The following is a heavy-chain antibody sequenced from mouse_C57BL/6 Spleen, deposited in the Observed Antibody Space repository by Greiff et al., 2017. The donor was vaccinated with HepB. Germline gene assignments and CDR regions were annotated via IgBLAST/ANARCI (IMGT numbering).Heavy chain of an antibody. V-gene: IGHV1-18*01. CDR1: GYTFTDYN. J-gene: IGHJ4*01. D-gene: IGHD2-2*01. CDR2: INPNNGGT. Sequence: VQLQQSGPELVKPGASVKIPCKASGYTFTDYNMDWVKQSHGKSLEWIGDINPNNGGTIYNQKFKGKATLTVDKSSSTAYMELRSLTSEDTAVYYWARSMRGYDERDYAMDYWGQGTSVTVSS. CDR3: ARSMRGYDERDYAMDY.